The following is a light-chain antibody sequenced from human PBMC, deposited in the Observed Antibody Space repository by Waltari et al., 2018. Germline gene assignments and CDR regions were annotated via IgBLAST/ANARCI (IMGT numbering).Light chain of an antibody. J-gene: IGLJ2*01. CDR1: ALPKQY. CDR2: KDT. CDR3: QTTDSSGIYS. V-gene: IGLV3-25*03. Sequence: SYALTQPPSVSVSPGQTATITCSGDALPKQYVYWYQQRPGRAPVLVIYKDTERPSGNPERFSGSSSGTTVSLTLSGVQAEDEADYYCQTTDSSGIYSFGGGTKLTVL.